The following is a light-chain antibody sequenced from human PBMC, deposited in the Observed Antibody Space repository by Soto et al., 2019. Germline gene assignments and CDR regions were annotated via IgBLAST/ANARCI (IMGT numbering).Light chain of an antibody. CDR2: DVS. CDR3: SSYTSASTPLV. J-gene: IGLJ2*01. V-gene: IGLV2-14*01. Sequence: QSVLTQPASVSGSPGQSITISCTGTGSDVGGYNYVSWYQQHPGKALKVMIYDVSNRPSGVSNRFSGSKSGNTASLTISGLQAEDEADYYCSSYTSASTPLVFGGGTKLTVL. CDR1: GSDVGGYNY.